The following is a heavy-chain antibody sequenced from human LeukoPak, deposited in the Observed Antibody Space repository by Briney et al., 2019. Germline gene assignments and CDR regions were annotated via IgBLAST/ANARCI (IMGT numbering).Heavy chain of an antibody. CDR1: GYSITRSYK. CDR2: ISHAGDT. D-gene: IGHD2-15*01. CDR3: ARWVVGESDH. V-gene: IGHV4-38-2*02. J-gene: IGHJ4*02. Sequence: SETLSLTCTVSGYSITRSYKRGWIRQSPGKGLEWIASISHAGDTYYNPSLKSRVTISADTSKNHFSLTLSSVTAPDTAVYFCARWVVGESDHWGQGTLVTVSS.